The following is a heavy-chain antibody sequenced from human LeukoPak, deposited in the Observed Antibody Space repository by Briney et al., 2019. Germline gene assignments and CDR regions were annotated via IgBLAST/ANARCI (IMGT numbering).Heavy chain of an antibody. CDR3: ARRRYYDSTGFFD. Sequence: SETLSLTCTVSGGSISSSSYYWGWIRQPPGKGLEWIGDIYYSGRTYYNLSLRNRVSISLDTSENRFSLTLTSVTAADTAVYYCARRRYYDSTGFFDWGRGSLVIVSS. J-gene: IGHJ1*01. D-gene: IGHD3-22*01. CDR2: IYYSGRT. CDR1: GGSISSSSYY. V-gene: IGHV4-39*02.